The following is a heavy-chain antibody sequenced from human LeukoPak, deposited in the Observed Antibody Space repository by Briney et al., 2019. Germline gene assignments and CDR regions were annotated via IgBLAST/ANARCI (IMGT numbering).Heavy chain of an antibody. Sequence: PGGSLRLSCAASGFTFSSYWMHWVRQAPGKGLVWVAHISTDGSGTTYADSVKGRFTISRDNAKNTVYLQMSSLRAEDTAVYYCTRTRCSSTSYCFDYWGQGTLVTVSS. D-gene: IGHD2-2*01. CDR3: TRTRCSSTSYCFDY. CDR2: ISTDGSGT. J-gene: IGHJ4*02. V-gene: IGHV3-74*01. CDR1: GFTFSSYW.